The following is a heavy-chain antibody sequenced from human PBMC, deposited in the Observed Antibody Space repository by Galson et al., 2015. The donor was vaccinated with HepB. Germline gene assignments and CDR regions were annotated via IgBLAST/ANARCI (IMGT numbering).Heavy chain of an antibody. V-gene: IGHV3-11*06. CDR1: GFTFSDYY. D-gene: IGHD2-2*01. J-gene: IGHJ6*02. CDR3: ARDIVVVPAAMEYYYYGMDV. Sequence: SLRLSCAASGFTFSDYYMSWIRQAPGKGLEWVSYISSSSSYTNYADSVKGRFTISRDNAKNSLYLQMNSLRAEDTAVYYCARDIVVVPAAMEYYYYGMDVWGQGTTVTVSS. CDR2: ISSSSSYT.